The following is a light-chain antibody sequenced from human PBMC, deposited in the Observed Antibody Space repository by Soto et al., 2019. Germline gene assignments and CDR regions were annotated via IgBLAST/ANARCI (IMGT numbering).Light chain of an antibody. CDR1: HGIATT. CDR2: DXS. J-gene: IGKJ1*01. Sequence: IVLAPSPGTRSLSPGKRAPLSXRASHGIATTLTWYQQTPGXTPSXXXYDXSNRATGTPARFSGSGSGTDFTLTINRLEPEDFAVYYCQQYDSSPRTFGQGTKVDIK. V-gene: IGKV3-20*01. CDR3: QQYDSSPRT.